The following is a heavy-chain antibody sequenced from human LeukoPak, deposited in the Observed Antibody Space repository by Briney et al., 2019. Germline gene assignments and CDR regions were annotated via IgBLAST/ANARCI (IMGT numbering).Heavy chain of an antibody. CDR3: AREGMISDAFDI. CDR1: GYSISSGYY. V-gene: IGHV4-38-2*02. J-gene: IGHJ3*02. Sequence: PSETLSLTCTVSGYSISSGYYWGWIRQPPGKGLEWIGSIYHSGSTNYNPSLKSRVTISVDTSKNQFSLKLSSVTAADTAVYYCAREGMISDAFDIWGQGTMVTVSS. D-gene: IGHD3-22*01. CDR2: IYHSGST.